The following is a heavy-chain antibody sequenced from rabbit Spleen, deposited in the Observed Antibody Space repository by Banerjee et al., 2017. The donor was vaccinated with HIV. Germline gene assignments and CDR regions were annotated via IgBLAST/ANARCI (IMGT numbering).Heavy chain of an antibody. CDR2: IAAGNGGT. J-gene: IGHJ4*01. D-gene: IGHD1-1*01. CDR3: ARDGSSSDSFDL. Sequence: QEQLVESGGGLVQPGGSLKLSCKASGFDLNTYGVSWVRQAPGKGLEWIACIAAGNGGTYYASWAKGRFTISKTSSTTVTLQMTSLTAADTATYFCARDGSSSDSFDLWGQGTLVTVS. V-gene: IGHV1S45*01. CDR1: GFDLNTYG.